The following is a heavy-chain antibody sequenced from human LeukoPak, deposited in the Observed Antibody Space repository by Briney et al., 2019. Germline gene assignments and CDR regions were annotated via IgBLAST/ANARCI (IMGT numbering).Heavy chain of an antibody. Sequence: GGSLRLSCAASGFTFSSYAMSWVRQGPGKGLEWASAITGSGGSTYYADSAKGRFTIYRDNSKSTLYLQMNSLRAEDTAVYYCAKDGGQWLPITGIDYWGQGPLVTVSS. CDR3: AKDGGQWLPITGIDY. V-gene: IGHV3-23*01. D-gene: IGHD3-22*01. J-gene: IGHJ4*02. CDR1: GFTFSSYA. CDR2: ITGSGGST.